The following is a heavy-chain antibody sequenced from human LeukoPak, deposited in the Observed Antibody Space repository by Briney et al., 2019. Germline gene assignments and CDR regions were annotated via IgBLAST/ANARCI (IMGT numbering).Heavy chain of an antibody. CDR3: AREDYYGSGSFSNWFDP. CDR1: GFTFNIYD. Sequence: ASVKVSCKASGFTFNIYDINWVRQAPGQGLEWMGWMNPNSGHTGYAQKFQGRVTMTRNTSTSTAYMELSSLTSEDTAVYYCAREDYYGSGSFSNWFDPWGQGTLVTVSS. V-gene: IGHV1-8*01. J-gene: IGHJ5*02. CDR2: MNPNSGHT. D-gene: IGHD3-10*01.